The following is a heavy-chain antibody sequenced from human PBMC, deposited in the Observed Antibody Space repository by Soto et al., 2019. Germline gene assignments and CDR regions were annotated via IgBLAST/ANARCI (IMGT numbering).Heavy chain of an antibody. CDR3: ARWGYYDSSGYYADQTFDY. CDR2: IWYDGSNK. Sequence: GGSLRLSCAASGFTFSSYGMHWVRQAPGKGLEWVAVIWYDGSNKYYADSVKGRFTISRDNSKNTLYLQMNSLRAEDTAVYYCARWGYYDSSGYYADQTFDYWGQGT. J-gene: IGHJ4*02. V-gene: IGHV3-33*01. CDR1: GFTFSSYG. D-gene: IGHD3-22*01.